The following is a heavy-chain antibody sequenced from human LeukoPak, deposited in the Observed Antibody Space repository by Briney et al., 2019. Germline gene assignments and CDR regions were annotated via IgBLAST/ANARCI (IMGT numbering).Heavy chain of an antibody. D-gene: IGHD6-13*01. CDR1: GYTFTGYY. CDR2: INPNSGGT. V-gene: IGHV1-2*02. Sequence: ASVTVSCKASGYTFTGYYMHWVRHAPGQGLEWMGWINPNSGGTNYAQKFQGRVTMTRDTSISTAYMELSRLRSDDTAVYYCARGSGIAAGYYYYYYGMDVWGQGTTVTVSS. J-gene: IGHJ6*02. CDR3: ARGSGIAAGYYYYYYGMDV.